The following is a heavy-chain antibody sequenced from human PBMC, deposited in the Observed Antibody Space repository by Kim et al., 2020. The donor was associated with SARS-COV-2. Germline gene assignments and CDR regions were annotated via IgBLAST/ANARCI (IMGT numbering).Heavy chain of an antibody. CDR3: ARIQGPQNFGIFGVVPNPPGTSGMDV. Sequence: GGSLRLSCAASGFTFSSYSMNWVRQAPGKGLEWVSSISSSSSYIYYADSVKVRFTISRDNAKNSLYLQMNSLRAEDTAVYYCARIQGPQNFGIFGVVPNPPGTSGMDVWGQGTTVTVSS. V-gene: IGHV3-21*01. CDR1: GFTFSSYS. J-gene: IGHJ6*02. D-gene: IGHD3-3*01. CDR2: ISSSSSYI.